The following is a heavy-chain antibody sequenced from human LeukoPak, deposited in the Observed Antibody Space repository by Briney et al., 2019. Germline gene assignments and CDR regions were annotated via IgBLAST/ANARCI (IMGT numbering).Heavy chain of an antibody. CDR3: ARDVRYYYDSSGYYRFDY. J-gene: IGHJ4*02. Sequence: GGSLRLSCAASGFTFSSYSMNWVRQAPGKGVEWVSSISISSSYIYYADSVKGPFTISRDTAKNSLYLQMNTLRAEDTAVYYCARDVRYYYDSSGYYRFDYWGQGTLVTVSS. V-gene: IGHV3-21*01. D-gene: IGHD3-22*01. CDR1: GFTFSSYS. CDR2: ISISSSYI.